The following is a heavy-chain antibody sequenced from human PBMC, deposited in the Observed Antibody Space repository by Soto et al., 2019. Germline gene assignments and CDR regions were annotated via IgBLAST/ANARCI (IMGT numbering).Heavy chain of an antibody. D-gene: IGHD3-10*01. Sequence: QVQLVESGGGVVQPGRSLRLSCAASGFTFSSSGMHWVRQAPGEGLEWVAVIWYDGSNKYYADSVKGRFTISRDNSKNPLYMQINRLRAEDTAVYYCARPDEVRGYSIDPWGQGTLVAVSA. CDR1: GFTFSSSG. V-gene: IGHV3-33*01. CDR2: IWYDGSNK. J-gene: IGHJ5*02. CDR3: ARPDEVRGYSIDP.